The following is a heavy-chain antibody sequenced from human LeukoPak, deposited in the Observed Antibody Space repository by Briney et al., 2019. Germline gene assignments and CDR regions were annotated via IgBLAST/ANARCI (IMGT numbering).Heavy chain of an antibody. CDR3: ARASSGYNPRGWFDP. CDR1: GYSFGSYG. J-gene: IGHJ5*02. V-gene: IGHV1-18*01. CDR2: IRAYNGNT. D-gene: IGHD3-22*01. Sequence: GASVKVSCKASGYSFGSYGIGWVRQAPGQGLEWMGWIRAYNGNTDYAQNLQGRLTMTTDTSTSTAYMDLKSLRSDDTAVYYCARASSGYNPRGWFDPWGQGALVTVSS.